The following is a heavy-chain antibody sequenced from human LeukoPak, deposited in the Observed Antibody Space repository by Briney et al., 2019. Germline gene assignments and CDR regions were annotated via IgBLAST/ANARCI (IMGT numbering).Heavy chain of an antibody. CDR1: GGSISSGGYY. CDR3: ARDYGGNVWYFDL. J-gene: IGHJ2*01. D-gene: IGHD4-23*01. CDR2: TYYSGST. V-gene: IGHV4-31*03. Sequence: SETLSLTCTVSGGSISSGGYYWSWIRQHPGKGLEWIGYTYYSGSTYYNPSLKSRVTISVDTSKNQFSLKLSSVTAADTAVYYCARDYGGNVWYFDLWGRGTLVTVSS.